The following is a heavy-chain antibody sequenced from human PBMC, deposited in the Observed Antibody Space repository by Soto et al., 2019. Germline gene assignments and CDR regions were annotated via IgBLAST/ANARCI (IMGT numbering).Heavy chain of an antibody. Sequence: QVQLVESGRGLVKPGGSLRLSCAASGFTFSDYYMSWIRQAPGKGLEWVSYISSSSSYTNYADSVKGRFTISRDNAKNSLYLQMNSLRAEDTAVYYCARDRGYSSGWYDYWGQGTLVTVSS. J-gene: IGHJ4*02. V-gene: IGHV3-11*05. CDR2: ISSSSSYT. CDR1: GFTFSDYY. D-gene: IGHD6-19*01. CDR3: ARDRGYSSGWYDY.